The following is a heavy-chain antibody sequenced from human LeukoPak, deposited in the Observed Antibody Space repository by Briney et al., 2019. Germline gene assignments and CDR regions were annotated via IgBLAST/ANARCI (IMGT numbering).Heavy chain of an antibody. CDR3: ASGKAWLERPNWFDP. V-gene: IGHV3-21*01. Sequence: PGGSLRLSCEATGFTFSNSGMHWVRQAPGKGLEWVSSISSSSSYIYYADSVKGRFAISRDNAKNSLYLQMNSLRAEDTAVYYCASGKAWLERPNWFDPWGQGTLVTVSS. J-gene: IGHJ5*02. CDR2: ISSSSSYI. CDR1: GFTFSNSG. D-gene: IGHD1-1*01.